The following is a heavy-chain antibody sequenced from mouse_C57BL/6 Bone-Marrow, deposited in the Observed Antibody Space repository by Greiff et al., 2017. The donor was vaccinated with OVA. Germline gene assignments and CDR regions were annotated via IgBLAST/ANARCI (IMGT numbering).Heavy chain of an antibody. CDR3: ARCHYTTVETTWDFDY. J-gene: IGHJ2*01. D-gene: IGHD1-1*01. Sequence: EVQLQQSGPVLVKPGASVKMSCKASGYTFTDYYMNWVKQSHGKSLEWIGVINPYNGGTSYNQKFKGKATLTVDKSSSTAYMELNSLTSEDSAVYYCARCHYTTVETTWDFDYWGQGTTLTVSS. V-gene: IGHV1-19*01. CDR2: INPYNGGT. CDR1: GYTFTDYY.